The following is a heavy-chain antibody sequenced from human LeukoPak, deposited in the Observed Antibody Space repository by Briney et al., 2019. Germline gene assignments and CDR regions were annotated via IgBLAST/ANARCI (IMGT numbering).Heavy chain of an antibody. D-gene: IGHD6-13*01. Sequence: PSETLSLTCTVSGGSISSYYWSWIRQPPGKGLEWIGYIYYSGSTNYNPSLKSRVTISVDTSKNQFSLKLSSVTAADTAVYYCARLSSSWYYFDYCGQGTLVTVSS. CDR1: GGSISSYY. CDR2: IYYSGST. CDR3: ARLSSSWYYFDY. J-gene: IGHJ4*02. V-gene: IGHV4-59*08.